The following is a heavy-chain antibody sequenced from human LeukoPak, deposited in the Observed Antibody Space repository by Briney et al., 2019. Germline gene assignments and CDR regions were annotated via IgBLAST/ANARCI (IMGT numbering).Heavy chain of an antibody. V-gene: IGHV4-4*07. CDR2: IYATGST. J-gene: IGHJ4*02. Sequence: IYATGSTNFNPSLKSRVTMSVDTSKSQFSLNLSSVTAADTAVYYCARAPAGSSKYEYWGQGILVTVSS. D-gene: IGHD6-13*01. CDR3: ARAPAGSSKYEY.